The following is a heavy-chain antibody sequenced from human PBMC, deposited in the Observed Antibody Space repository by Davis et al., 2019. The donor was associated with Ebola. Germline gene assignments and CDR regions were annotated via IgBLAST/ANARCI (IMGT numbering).Heavy chain of an antibody. Sequence: GGSLRLSCAASGFSFKSFDMNWVRQAPGGGLEWVASIKSDISYIHYAASVRGRFTVSRDNAKNSLYLQMTCLRVEDTAVYYCARKDFGDYAYSDYWGQGTLVTVSS. CDR3: ARKDFGDYAYSDY. J-gene: IGHJ4*02. D-gene: IGHD4-17*01. CDR2: IKSDISYI. CDR1: GFSFKSFD. V-gene: IGHV3-21*01.